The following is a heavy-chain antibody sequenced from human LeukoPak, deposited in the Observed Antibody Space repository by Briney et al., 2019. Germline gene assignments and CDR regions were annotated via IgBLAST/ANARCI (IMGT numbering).Heavy chain of an antibody. CDR3: ARLLTMVRGVYYYYYYMDV. D-gene: IGHD3-10*01. Sequence: GESLKISCKGSGYSFTSYWIGGVRPMPGKGLEWMGIIYPGDSDTRYSPSCQGQVTISADKSISTAYLQGSSLKASDTAMYYCARLLTMVRGVYYYYYYMDVWGKGTTVTVSS. CDR1: GYSFTSYW. CDR2: IYPGDSDT. V-gene: IGHV5-51*01. J-gene: IGHJ6*03.